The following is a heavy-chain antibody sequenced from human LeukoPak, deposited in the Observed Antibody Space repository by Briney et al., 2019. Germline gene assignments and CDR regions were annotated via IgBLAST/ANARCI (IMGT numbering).Heavy chain of an antibody. V-gene: IGHV1-2*02. CDR2: INPNSGGT. CDR1: GYTFTSYD. Sequence: GASVKVSCKASGYTFTSYDINWVRQATGQGLEWMGWINPNSGGTNYAQKFQGRVTMTRDTSISTAYMELSRLRSDDTAVYYCARKGVTSTRLTNWFDPWGQGTLVTVSS. D-gene: IGHD1-26*01. CDR3: ARKGVTSTRLTNWFDP. J-gene: IGHJ5*02.